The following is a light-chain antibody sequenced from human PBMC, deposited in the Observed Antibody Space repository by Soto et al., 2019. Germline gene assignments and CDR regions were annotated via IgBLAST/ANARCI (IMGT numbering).Light chain of an antibody. CDR1: NSDVGAYNY. Sequence: QSALTQPASVSGSPGQSITISCTGTNSDVGAYNYVSWYQQHPGKAPKLMIYDVSNRPSGVSNRFSGSKSGNTASLTISGLRAEDEADYYCSSYTSSSTRVFGGGTKLTV. V-gene: IGLV2-14*01. CDR2: DVS. CDR3: SSYTSSSTRV. J-gene: IGLJ2*01.